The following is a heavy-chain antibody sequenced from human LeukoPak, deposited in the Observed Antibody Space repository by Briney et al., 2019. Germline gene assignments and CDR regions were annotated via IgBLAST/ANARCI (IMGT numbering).Heavy chain of an antibody. V-gene: IGHV3-15*01. D-gene: IGHD5-12*01. Sequence: PGGSLRLSCAASGFTFNNAWMSWVRQAPGKGLEWVGRIKSKTNDETTDYAAPVKGRFTISRDDSKNTLYLQMNSLKTEDTAVYYCTAGTGYSDHDYWGQGTLVTVSS. CDR3: TAGTGYSDHDY. CDR1: GFTFNNAW. J-gene: IGHJ4*02. CDR2: IKSKTNDETT.